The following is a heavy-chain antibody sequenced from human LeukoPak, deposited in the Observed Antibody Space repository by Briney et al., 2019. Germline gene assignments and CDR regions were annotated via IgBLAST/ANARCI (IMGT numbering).Heavy chain of an antibody. V-gene: IGHV3-23*01. CDR2: ISGSGGST. Sequence: WGSLRLSCAASGFTFSSYAMSWVRQAPGKGLEWVSAISGSGGSTYYADSVKGRFTISRDNSKNTLYLQMNSLRAEDTAVYYCAKTGGYQLLSAYYYYYGMDVWGQGTTVTVSS. D-gene: IGHD2-2*01. CDR3: AKTGGYQLLSAYYYYYGMDV. J-gene: IGHJ6*02. CDR1: GFTFSSYA.